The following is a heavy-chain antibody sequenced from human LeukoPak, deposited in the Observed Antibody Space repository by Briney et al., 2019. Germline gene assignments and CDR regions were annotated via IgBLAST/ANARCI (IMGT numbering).Heavy chain of an antibody. CDR2: IKQDGSDR. D-gene: IGHD6-19*01. J-gene: IGHJ4*02. V-gene: IGHV3-7*03. CDR3: VRNLAVAGTCFDS. Sequence: GGSLRLSCAASGFTFSKAWMSWVRQAPGKGLEWVANIKQDGSDRNYVTSVRGRFTISRDNAESSLYLQMNSLRVEDTAVYYCVRNLAVAGTCFDSWGQGTLVTVSS. CDR1: GFTFSKAW.